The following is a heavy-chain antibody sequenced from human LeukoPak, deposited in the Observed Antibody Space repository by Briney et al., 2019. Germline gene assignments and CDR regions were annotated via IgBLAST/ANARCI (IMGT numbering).Heavy chain of an antibody. Sequence: ASVKVSCKASGGTFSSYAISWVRQAPGQGLEWMGGIIPIFGTANYAQKLQGRVTMTTDTSTSTAYMELRSLRSDDTAVYYCARWYSSSWNYYFDYWGQGTLVTVSS. CDR3: ARWYSSSWNYYFDY. D-gene: IGHD6-13*01. J-gene: IGHJ4*02. V-gene: IGHV1-69*05. CDR1: GGTFSSYA. CDR2: IIPIFGTA.